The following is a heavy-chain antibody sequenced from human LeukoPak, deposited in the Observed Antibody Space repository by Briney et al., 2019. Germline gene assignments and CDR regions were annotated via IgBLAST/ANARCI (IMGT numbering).Heavy chain of an antibody. V-gene: IGHV1-46*01. D-gene: IGHD3-10*01. J-gene: IGHJ4*02. CDR3: ARSRFGELLPTEYYFDY. Sequence: GASVKVSCKASGYTFTSYYMYWVRQAPGQGLEWMGIINPSGGSTSYAQKFQGRVTMTRDTSTSTVYMELSSLRSEDTAVYYCARSRFGELLPTEYYFDYWGQGTLVTVSS. CDR2: INPSGGST. CDR1: GYTFTSYY.